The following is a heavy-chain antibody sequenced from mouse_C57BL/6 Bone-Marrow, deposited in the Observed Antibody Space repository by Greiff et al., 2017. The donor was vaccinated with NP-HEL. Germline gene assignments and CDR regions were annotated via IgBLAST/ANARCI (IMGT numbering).Heavy chain of an antibody. D-gene: IGHD1-1*01. V-gene: IGHV1-18*01. J-gene: IGHJ1*03. CDR1: GYTFTDYN. CDR3: ARQAAITTVVAHWYFDV. CDR2: INPNNGGT. Sequence: SGPELVKPGASVKIPCKASGYTFTDYNMDWVKQSHGKSLEWIGDINPNNGGTIYNQKFKGKATLTVDKSSSTAYMELRSLTSEDTAVYYCARQAAITTVVAHWYFDVWGTGTTVTVSS.